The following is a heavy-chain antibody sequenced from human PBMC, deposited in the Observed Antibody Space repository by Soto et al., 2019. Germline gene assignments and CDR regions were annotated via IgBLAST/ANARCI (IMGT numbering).Heavy chain of an antibody. D-gene: IGHD3-22*01. CDR2: ISSSSSYI. CDR1: GFTFSSYS. Sequence: PGGSLRLSCAASGFTFSSYSMNWVRQAPGKGLEWVSSISSSSSYIYYADSVKGRFTISRDNAKNSLYLQMNSLRAEDTAVYYRASLYYYDSSGYYLFHYYYYGMDVWGQGTTVTVSS. CDR3: ASLYYYDSSGYYLFHYYYYGMDV. V-gene: IGHV3-21*01. J-gene: IGHJ6*02.